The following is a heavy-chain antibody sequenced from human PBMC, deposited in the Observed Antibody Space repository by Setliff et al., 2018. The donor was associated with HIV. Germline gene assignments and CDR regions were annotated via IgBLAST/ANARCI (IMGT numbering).Heavy chain of an antibody. V-gene: IGHV1-58*02. CDR2: IVVGSGNT. J-gene: IGHJ1*01. CDR1: GFTFTSSA. Sequence: SVKVSCKASGFTFTSSAMQWVRQARGQRLEWVGWIVVGSGNTNYAQKFQERVTITRDMSTSTAYMELSSLRSEDTAVYYCAADCSGGSCPEYFQHWGQGTLVTVSS. CDR3: AADCSGGSCPEYFQH. D-gene: IGHD2-15*01.